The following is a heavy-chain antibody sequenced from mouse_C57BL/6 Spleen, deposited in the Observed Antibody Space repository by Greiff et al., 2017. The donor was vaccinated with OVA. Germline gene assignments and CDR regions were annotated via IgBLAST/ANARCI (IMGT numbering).Heavy chain of an antibody. CDR2: IYPGDGDT. CDR3: ARYPSVATPYYFDY. J-gene: IGHJ2*01. D-gene: IGHD1-1*01. CDR1: GYAFSSYW. Sequence: VKLQQSGAELVKPGASVKISCKASGYAFSSYWMNWVKQRPGKGLEWIGQIYPGDGDTNYNGKFKGKATLTADKSSSTAYMQLSSLTSEDSAVYFCARYPSVATPYYFDYWGQGTTLTVSS. V-gene: IGHV1-80*01.